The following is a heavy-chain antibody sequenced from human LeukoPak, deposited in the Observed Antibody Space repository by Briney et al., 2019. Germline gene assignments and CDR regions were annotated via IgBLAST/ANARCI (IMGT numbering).Heavy chain of an antibody. D-gene: IGHD2-15*01. CDR3: ARFSTLGVLDY. J-gene: IGHJ4*02. CDR2: IYTSGST. CDR1: GGSISSSSYY. V-gene: IGHV4-61*02. Sequence: SETLSLTCTVSGGSISSSSYYWGWIRQPPGKGLEWIGRIYTSGSTNYNPSLKSRVTISVDTSKNQFSLKLSSVTAADTAVYYCARFSTLGVLDYWGQGTLVTVSS.